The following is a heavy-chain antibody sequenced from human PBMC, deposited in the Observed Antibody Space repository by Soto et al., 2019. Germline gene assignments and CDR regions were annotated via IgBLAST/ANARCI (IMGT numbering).Heavy chain of an antibody. Sequence: GGSLRLSCAASGFTFSSYAMSWVRQAPGKGLEWVSYIGSGSSTKYYADSVKGRFTISRDNAKNSLYLQMNSLRAEDTAVYYCARDQLYYNDISGRPLNAFDVWGQGTMVTVSS. D-gene: IGHD3-22*01. J-gene: IGHJ3*01. CDR1: GFTFSSYA. CDR3: ARDQLYYNDISGRPLNAFDV. V-gene: IGHV3-48*01. CDR2: IGSGSSTK.